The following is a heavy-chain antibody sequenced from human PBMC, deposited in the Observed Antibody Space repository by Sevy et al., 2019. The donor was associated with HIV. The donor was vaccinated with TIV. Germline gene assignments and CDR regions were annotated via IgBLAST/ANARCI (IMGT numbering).Heavy chain of an antibody. CDR3: AKLGSSGYFPAGGYYYYYYGMDV. V-gene: IGHV3-23*01. D-gene: IGHD3-22*01. Sequence: GGSLRLSCAASGFTFSSYAMSWVRQAPGKGLEWVSAISGSGGSTYNADSVKGRFTISRDNSKNTLYLQMNSLRAEDTSVYYCAKLGSSGYFPAGGYYYYYYGMDVWGQGTTVTVSS. CDR1: GFTFSSYA. CDR2: ISGSGGST. J-gene: IGHJ6*02.